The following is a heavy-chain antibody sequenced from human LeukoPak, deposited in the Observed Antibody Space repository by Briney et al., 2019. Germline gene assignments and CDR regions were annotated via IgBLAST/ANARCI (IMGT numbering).Heavy chain of an antibody. J-gene: IGHJ4*02. CDR3: VIGGYRFGN. D-gene: IGHD5-18*01. CDR1: GFTFSGYW. Sequence: GGPLRLSCAASGFTFSGYWMSWVRQAPGNGLEWVANIKQDGSEKDYVDSVKGRFTISRDNAKNSLYLQMNSLRAEDTAVYYCVIGGYRFGNWGQGTLVTVSS. CDR2: IKQDGSEK. V-gene: IGHV3-7*03.